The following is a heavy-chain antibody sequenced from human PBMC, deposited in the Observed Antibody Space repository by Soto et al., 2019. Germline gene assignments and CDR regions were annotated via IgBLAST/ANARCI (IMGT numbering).Heavy chain of an antibody. J-gene: IGHJ4*02. CDR2: IIPIFGTA. CDR1: GGTFSSYA. CDR3: ARGYDSSAFFDY. D-gene: IGHD3-22*01. Sequence: ASVKVSCKASGGTFSSYAISWVRQAPGQGLEWMGGIIPIFGTANYAQKFQGRVTITADESTSTAYMELSSLRSEDTAVYYCARGYDSSAFFDYWGQGTLVTVSS. V-gene: IGHV1-69*13.